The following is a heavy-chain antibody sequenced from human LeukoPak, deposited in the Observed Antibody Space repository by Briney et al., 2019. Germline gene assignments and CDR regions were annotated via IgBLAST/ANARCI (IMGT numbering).Heavy chain of an antibody. CDR3: VTAGPGPHHAFDI. V-gene: IGHV4-59*08. CDR2: IHYSCTT. D-gene: IGHD5-18*01. Sequence: PSETLSLTCTVSGYSISIYYWSWLPQPPGKGRVWIANIHYSCTTNYNPSLRSRVTISIDTFKNQFSLRLSSVTATDTAVYYCVTAGPGPHHAFDIWGQGTMVTVSS. J-gene: IGHJ3*02. CDR1: GYSISIYY.